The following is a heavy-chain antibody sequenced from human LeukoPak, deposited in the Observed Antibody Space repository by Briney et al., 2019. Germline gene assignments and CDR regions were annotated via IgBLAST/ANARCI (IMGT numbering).Heavy chain of an antibody. CDR3: VRDHYYNSSGYTFRH. CDR2: ICSGGNT. CDR1: GGSVSSSYY. Sequence: SETLSLTCTVSGGSVSSSYYWGWIRQPPGKGLEWIGSICSGGNTCYNPSLKSRVTISVDTSKNQFSLKLSSVTAADTAVYYCVRDHYYNSSGYTFRHWGQGTLVTVSS. V-gene: IGHV4-39*07. J-gene: IGHJ1*01. D-gene: IGHD3-22*01.